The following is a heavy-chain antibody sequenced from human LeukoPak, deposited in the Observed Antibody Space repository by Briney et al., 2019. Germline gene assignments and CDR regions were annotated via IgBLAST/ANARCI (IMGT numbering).Heavy chain of an antibody. CDR2: MTGSGGSS. CDR1: GLAFRNFA. Sequence: GGSLRLSCEASGLAFRNFAMSWVRQAPGKGLEWVSGMTGSGGSSYYADSVKGRFTISRDNAKNTLYLRMNNLRADDTALYYCAKMKGQRLNDYCMDVWGKGTTVTVSS. V-gene: IGHV3-23*01. CDR3: AKMKGQRLNDYCMDV. J-gene: IGHJ6*03.